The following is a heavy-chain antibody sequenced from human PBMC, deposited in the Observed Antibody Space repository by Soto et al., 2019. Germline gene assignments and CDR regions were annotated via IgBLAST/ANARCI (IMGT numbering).Heavy chain of an antibody. CDR3: ARSKYYGSGFYYNGLGWYDP. V-gene: IGHV3-53*01. J-gene: IGHJ5*02. CDR1: VLTVSSNY. D-gene: IGHD3-10*01. CDR2: IYSGGNT. Sequence: PGPSLRLSWAASVLTVSSNYMSWVRQSPGKGLEWVSVIYSGGNTYYADSVKGRFTISRDNSKNTLYLQMNSLRAGDTAVYYRARSKYYGSGFYYNGLGWYDPWGQGTLVTVSS.